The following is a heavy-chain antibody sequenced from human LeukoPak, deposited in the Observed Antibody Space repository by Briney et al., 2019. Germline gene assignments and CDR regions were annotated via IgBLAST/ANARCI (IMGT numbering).Heavy chain of an antibody. V-gene: IGHV3-23*01. Sequence: GGSLRLSCAASGFTFSSYAMSWVRQAPGKGLEWVSVISGSGGSTYYADTVKGRFTISRDNSKNTLYLQMSSLRAEDTAVYYCASRIAAAGTGGYWGQGTLVTVSS. CDR2: ISGSGGST. CDR1: GFTFSSYA. CDR3: ASRIAAAGTGGY. J-gene: IGHJ4*02. D-gene: IGHD6-13*01.